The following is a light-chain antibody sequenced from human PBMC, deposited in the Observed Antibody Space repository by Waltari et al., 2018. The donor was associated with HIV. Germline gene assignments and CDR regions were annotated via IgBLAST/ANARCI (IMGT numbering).Light chain of an antibody. V-gene: IGLV3-9*01. CDR1: YLGSKN. J-gene: IGLJ1*01. CDR3: QVWDSSTVI. Sequence: SCLLTQAPSVSVAPGQTSTITCGGDYLGSKNVRWFQQYPGQAPLLVTFKTFTRPSGVPERFSGSNSANPATLTISGAKLADEGDYYCQVWDSSTVIFGSGT. CDR2: KTF.